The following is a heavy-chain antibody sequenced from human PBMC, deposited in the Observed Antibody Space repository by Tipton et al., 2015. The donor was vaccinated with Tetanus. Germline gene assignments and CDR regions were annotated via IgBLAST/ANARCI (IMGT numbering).Heavy chain of an antibody. CDR3: ARRGCRGGTCYISPNYGMDV. D-gene: IGHD2-15*01. CDR1: RIRLSDYA. CDR2: IGTSASNT. Sequence: GSLRLSCAGARIRLSDYAMGWVRQAPGKGLEWVSSIGTSASNTYYADSVKGRCTISRDNSKNTVVLHVTSLRGEDTAVYYCARRGCRGGTCYISPNYGMDVWGQGTTVTVSS. J-gene: IGHJ6*02. V-gene: IGHV3-23*01.